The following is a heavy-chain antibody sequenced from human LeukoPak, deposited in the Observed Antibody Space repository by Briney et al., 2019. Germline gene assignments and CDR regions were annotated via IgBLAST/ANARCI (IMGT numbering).Heavy chain of an antibody. V-gene: IGHV3-30*02. Sequence: AETLTLTCAVSGFTFSDYYLSWVRQAPGKGLEWVAFIRYNGSNKYYADSVKGRFTISRDNSKNTLYLQMNSLRAEDTAVYYCAKADGEMVRGVIISYNWFDPWGQGTLVTVS. CDR1: GFTFSDYY. J-gene: IGHJ5*02. CDR2: IRYNGSNK. D-gene: IGHD3-10*01. CDR3: AKADGEMVRGVIISYNWFDP.